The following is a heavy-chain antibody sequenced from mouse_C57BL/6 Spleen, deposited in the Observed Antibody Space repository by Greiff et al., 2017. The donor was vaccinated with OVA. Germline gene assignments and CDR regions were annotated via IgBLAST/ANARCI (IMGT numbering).Heavy chain of an antibody. CDR2: IYPRSGNT. D-gene: IGHD2-4*01. J-gene: IGHJ1*03. CDR3: ARGLRRRTGYIDV. Sequence: VKLQESGAELARPGASVKLSCKASGYTFTSYGISWVKQRTGQGLEWIGEIYPRSGNTYYNEKFKGKATLTADKSSSTAYMELRSLTSEDSAVYFCARGLRRRTGYIDVWGTGTTVTVSS. CDR1: GYTFTSYG. V-gene: IGHV1-81*01.